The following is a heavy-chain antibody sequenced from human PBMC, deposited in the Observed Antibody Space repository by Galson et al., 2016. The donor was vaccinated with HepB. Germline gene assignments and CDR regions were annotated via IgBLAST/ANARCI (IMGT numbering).Heavy chain of an antibody. V-gene: IGHV2-5*02. CDR3: ALSSFVIAVGPMGAFDV. Sequence: PALVKPTQTLTLTCTFSGFSPSFSEVGVAWIRQPPGKALECLAVIYSADDKPYNPSLRSRLSITRDTSKKQVVLTMTDIDPEDTGTYYCALSSFVIAVGPMGAFDVWGQGTVVTVSS. J-gene: IGHJ3*01. CDR1: GFSPSFSEVG. CDR2: IYSADDK. D-gene: IGHD2-15*01.